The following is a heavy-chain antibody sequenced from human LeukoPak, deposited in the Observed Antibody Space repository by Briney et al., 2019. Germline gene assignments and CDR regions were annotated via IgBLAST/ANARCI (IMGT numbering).Heavy chain of an antibody. CDR2: IYYSGST. CDR1: GGSISSGGYY. Sequence: PSETLSLTCTVSGGSISSGGYYWSWIRQHPGKGLEWIGYIYYSGSTYYNPSLKSRVTISVDTSKNQFSLKLSSVTAADTAVYYCARSPPEVDDILTGPTPYFDYWGQGTLVTVSS. CDR3: ARSPPEVDDILTGPTPYFDY. J-gene: IGHJ4*02. V-gene: IGHV4-31*03. D-gene: IGHD3-9*01.